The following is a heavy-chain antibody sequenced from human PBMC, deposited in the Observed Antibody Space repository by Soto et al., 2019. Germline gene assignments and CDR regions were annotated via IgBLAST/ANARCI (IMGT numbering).Heavy chain of an antibody. D-gene: IGHD3-3*01. CDR2: ISYDGSNK. J-gene: IGHJ4*02. Sequence: QVQLVESGGGVVQPGRSLRLSCAASGFTFSSYAMHWVRQAPGKGLEWVAVISYDGSNKYYADSVKGRFTISRDNSKNTLYLQMNSLRAEDTAVYYCARDGVIYDFWSGYYTYYFDYWGQGTLVTVSS. CDR3: ARDGVIYDFWSGYYTYYFDY. V-gene: IGHV3-30-3*01. CDR1: GFTFSSYA.